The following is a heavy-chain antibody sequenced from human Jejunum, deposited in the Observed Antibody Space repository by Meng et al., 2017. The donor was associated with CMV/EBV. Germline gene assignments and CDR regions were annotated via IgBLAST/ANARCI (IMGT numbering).Heavy chain of an antibody. D-gene: IGHD6-13*01. CDR3: AKEYRSPFDD. V-gene: IGHV3-30*02. CDR2: IAKDGSGN. CDR1: GFIFSSSV. J-gene: IGHJ4*02. Sequence: SCAASGFIFSSSVMHWVCQAPGKGLEWVAYIAKDGSGNSYGASVKGRVTISRDNSKNTLYLQMNSLRPEDTGIYYCAKEYRSPFDDWGQGTLVTVSS.